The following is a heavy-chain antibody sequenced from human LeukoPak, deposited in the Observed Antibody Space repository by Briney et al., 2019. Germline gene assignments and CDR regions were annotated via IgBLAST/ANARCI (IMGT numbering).Heavy chain of an antibody. D-gene: IGHD3-22*01. Sequence: GGSLRLSCAASGFTFSSYWMHWVRQAPGKGLVWVSRINSDGSSTSYADSVKGRFTISRDNAKNTLYLQMSSLRAEDTAVYYCAPVGYDNSGYRPFDPWGQGTLVTVSS. CDR1: GFTFSSYW. J-gene: IGHJ5*02. CDR3: APVGYDNSGYRPFDP. V-gene: IGHV3-74*01. CDR2: INSDGSST.